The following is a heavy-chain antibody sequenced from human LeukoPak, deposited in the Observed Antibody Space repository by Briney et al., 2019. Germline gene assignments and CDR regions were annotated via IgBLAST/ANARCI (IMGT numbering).Heavy chain of an antibody. V-gene: IGHV1-46*01. CDR2: INPSGGST. CDR3: ARDRRRGYGSYYYMDV. J-gene: IGHJ6*03. D-gene: IGHD5-12*01. CDR1: RYTFTSYY. Sequence: GASVKVSCKASRYTFTSYYMHWVRQAPGQGLEWMGIINPSGGSTSYAQKFQGRVTMTRDMSTSTVYMELSSLRSEDTAVYYCARDRRRGYGSYYYMDVWGKGTTVTVSS.